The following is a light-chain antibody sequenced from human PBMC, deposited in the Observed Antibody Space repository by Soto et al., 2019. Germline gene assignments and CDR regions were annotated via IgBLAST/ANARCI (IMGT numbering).Light chain of an antibody. J-gene: IGLJ2*01. CDR3: CSYAGSSMFV. CDR2: EVV. Sequence: QSALTQPASVSGSPGQSITISCPGSSSDVGPYNLVSWYQHHPGKAPKLMISEVVKRPSGVSNRFSGSKSGNTASLTISGLTAEDEADYYCCSYAGSSMFVFGGGTKLTVL. V-gene: IGLV2-23*02. CDR1: SSDVGPYNL.